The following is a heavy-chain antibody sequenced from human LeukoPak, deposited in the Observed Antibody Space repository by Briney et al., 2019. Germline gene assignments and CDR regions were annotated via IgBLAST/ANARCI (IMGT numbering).Heavy chain of an antibody. V-gene: IGHV4-39*02. Sequence: PSETLSLTCSVSGDSVSRSDSYWDWIRQSPGKGLEWIGTIYYSGRTYYSPSLKSRVTMSVDPSNNQFSLNLRSVTAADTAVYYCAREGSIYYSDSSGYLGYWGQGTLVTVSS. CDR1: GDSVSRSDSY. D-gene: IGHD3-22*01. J-gene: IGHJ4*02. CDR3: AREGSIYYSDSSGYLGY. CDR2: IYYSGRT.